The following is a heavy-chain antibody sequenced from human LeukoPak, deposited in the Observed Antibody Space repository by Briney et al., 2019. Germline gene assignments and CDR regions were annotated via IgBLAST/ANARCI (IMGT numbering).Heavy chain of an antibody. CDR2: ISGYSGNT. J-gene: IGHJ4*02. CDR1: GYTFTTYS. Sequence: ASVKVSCKASGYTFTTYSVNWVRQAPGQGLEWMGWISGYSGNTNYAQKPQGRVTMTTDTSTSTAYMELRSLRSDDTAIYYCARGYSSGRDYYFDYWGQGTLVTVSS. V-gene: IGHV1-18*01. CDR3: ARGYSSGRDYYFDY. D-gene: IGHD6-19*01.